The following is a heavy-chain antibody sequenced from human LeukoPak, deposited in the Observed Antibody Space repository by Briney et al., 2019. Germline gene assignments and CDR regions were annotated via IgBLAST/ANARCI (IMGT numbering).Heavy chain of an antibody. Sequence: ASVKVSCKASGYTFTDYYMHWVRQAPGQGLEWMGWINPNSGGTNYAQKFQGRVTMTRDTSISTAYMELSRLRSDDTAVYYCAREFKAAAGAFDYWGQGTLVTVSS. D-gene: IGHD6-13*01. CDR3: AREFKAAAGAFDY. J-gene: IGHJ4*02. CDR2: INPNSGGT. CDR1: GYTFTDYY. V-gene: IGHV1-2*02.